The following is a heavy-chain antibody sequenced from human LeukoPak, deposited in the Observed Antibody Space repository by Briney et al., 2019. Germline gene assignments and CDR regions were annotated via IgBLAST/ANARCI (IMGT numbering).Heavy chain of an antibody. J-gene: IGHJ4*02. Sequence: ASVKVSCKASGGTFSSYAISWVRQAPGQVLEWMGGIIPIFGTANYAQKFQGRVTITTDESTSTAYMELSSLRSEDTAVYYCARLSYCSGGSCYESDYWGQGTLVTVSS. CDR2: IIPIFGTA. CDR1: GGTFSSYA. V-gene: IGHV1-69*05. D-gene: IGHD2-15*01. CDR3: ARLSYCSGGSCYESDY.